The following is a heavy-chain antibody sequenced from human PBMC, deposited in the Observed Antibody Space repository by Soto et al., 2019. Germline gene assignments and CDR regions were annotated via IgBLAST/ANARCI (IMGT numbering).Heavy chain of an antibody. CDR1: GDSVSSNSAA. CDR2: TYYRSKWYN. V-gene: IGHV6-1*01. J-gene: IGHJ5*01. Sequence: PSQTLSLTCAISGDSVSSNSAAWNWIRQSPSRGLEWLGRTYYRSKWYNDYAVSVKSRITINPDTSKNQFSLQLNSVTPEDTAVYYCARDKGERAAAGTWFDSWGQGTLVTFSS. CDR3: ARDKGERAAAGTWFDS. D-gene: IGHD6-13*01.